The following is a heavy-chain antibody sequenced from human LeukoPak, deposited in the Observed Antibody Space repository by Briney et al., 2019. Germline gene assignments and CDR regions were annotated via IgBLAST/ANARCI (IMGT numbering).Heavy chain of an antibody. V-gene: IGHV3-23*01. D-gene: IGHD2-2*01. CDR3: AKIGYCSSTSCYVWALDS. Sequence: GGSLRLSCAASGFTFSSYAMSWVRQAPGKGLEWVSAISGSGGSTYYADSVKGRFTISRDNSKNTLYLQMNSLRAEDTAVYYCAKIGYCSSTSCYVWALDSWGQGTMVTVSS. CDR1: GFTFSSYA. CDR2: ISGSGGST. J-gene: IGHJ3*02.